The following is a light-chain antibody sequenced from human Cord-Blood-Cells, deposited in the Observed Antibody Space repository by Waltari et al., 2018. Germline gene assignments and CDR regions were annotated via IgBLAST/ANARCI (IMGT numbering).Light chain of an antibody. Sequence: EIVLTQSPATLSLSPGERATLSCRASQSVSSYLAWYQQKPGQAPRLLSYYASNRATGIPARFRGSGAGTDFTLTISSLEPEDFAVYYCQQRSNWPPWTFGQGTKVEIK. V-gene: IGKV3-11*01. CDR1: QSVSSY. CDR3: QQRSNWPPWT. CDR2: YAS. J-gene: IGKJ1*01.